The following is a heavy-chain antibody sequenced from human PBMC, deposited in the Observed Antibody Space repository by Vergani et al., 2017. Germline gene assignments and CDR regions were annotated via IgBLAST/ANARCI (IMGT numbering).Heavy chain of an antibody. Sequence: DVHLAESGGGFFQPGGSLRLSCSASGFSFNRYWMHCVRQVPGKGLLWVSRIKSDGSITAYADSVKGRFTISRDNAQNTLYLQMNSLRVEDTGVYYCARARCIETCYMSNWLDSWGQGTLVTVSS. CDR1: GFSFNRYW. CDR2: IKSDGSIT. D-gene: IGHD3-9*01. J-gene: IGHJ5*01. V-gene: IGHV3-74*03. CDR3: ARARCIETCYMSNWLDS.